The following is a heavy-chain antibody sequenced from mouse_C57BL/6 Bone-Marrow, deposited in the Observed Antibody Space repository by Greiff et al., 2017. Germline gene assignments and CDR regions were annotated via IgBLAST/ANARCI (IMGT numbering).Heavy chain of an antibody. CDR3: ARITTVVTDWYFDV. D-gene: IGHD1-1*01. CDR1: GYTFTDYY. CDR2: INPYNGGT. Sequence: VQLQQSGPVLVKPGASVKMSCKASGYTFTDYYMNWVKQSHGTSLEWIGVINPYNGGTSSNQKFKGKATLNVAKSSSTAYMELNSLPSEDSAVYYCARITTVVTDWYFDVWGTGTTVTFSS. V-gene: IGHV1-19*01. J-gene: IGHJ1*03.